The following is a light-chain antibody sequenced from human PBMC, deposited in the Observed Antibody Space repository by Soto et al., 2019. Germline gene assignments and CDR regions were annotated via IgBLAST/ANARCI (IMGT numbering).Light chain of an antibody. J-gene: IGKJ2*02. V-gene: IGKV3-20*01. CDR1: QSVSNSY. Sequence: EIVLTQSPGTLSLSPGERATLSCRARQSVSNSYLAWYQQKPGQAPRLLIYGASSRATGIPDRFSGSGSGTDFTLTISRLEPEDFAVYYCQQYGSSPCTFGQGTKLEIK. CDR3: QQYGSSPCT. CDR2: GAS.